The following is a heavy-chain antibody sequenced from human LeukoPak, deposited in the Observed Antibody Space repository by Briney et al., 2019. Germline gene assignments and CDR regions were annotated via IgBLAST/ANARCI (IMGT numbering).Heavy chain of an antibody. CDR3: ARQVAVAGSQRFDP. J-gene: IGHJ5*02. V-gene: IGHV1-2*02. CDR1: GYTFTGYY. Sequence: ASVKVSCKASGYTFTGYYMHWVRRAPGQGLEWMGWINPNSGGTNYAQKFQGRVTMTRDTSISTAYMELSRLRSDDTAVYYCARQVAVAGSQRFDPWGQGTLVTVSS. CDR2: INPNSGGT. D-gene: IGHD6-19*01.